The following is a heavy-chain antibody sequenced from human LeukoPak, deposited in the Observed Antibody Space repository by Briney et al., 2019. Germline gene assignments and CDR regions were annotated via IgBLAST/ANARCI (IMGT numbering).Heavy chain of an antibody. V-gene: IGHV4-34*01. D-gene: IGHD3-22*01. CDR2: INHSGST. Sequence: PSETLSLTCAVYGGSFCGYYWSWIRQRPGKGLEWIGEINHSGSTNYNPSLKSRVTISVDTSKNQFSLKLSSVTAADTAVYYCARCHYYDSSGFLDYWGQGTLVTVSS. CDR3: ARCHYYDSSGFLDY. CDR1: GGSFCGYY. J-gene: IGHJ4*02.